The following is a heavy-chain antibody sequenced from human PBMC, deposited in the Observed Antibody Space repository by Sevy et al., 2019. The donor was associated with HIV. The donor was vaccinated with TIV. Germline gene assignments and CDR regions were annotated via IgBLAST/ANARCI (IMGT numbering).Heavy chain of an antibody. J-gene: IGHJ2*01. Sequence: GGSLRLSCAASGFTFSSSAFYWVRQAPGKGLEGVALISYGGDNKYYADSVKGRFSISRDNSKSTLYLQMNSLRPEDTAYYYCARTRETRYFDLWGRDTLVTVSS. D-gene: IGHD6-6*01. CDR1: GFTFSSSA. CDR2: ISYGGDNK. CDR3: ARTRETRYFDL. V-gene: IGHV3-30-3*01.